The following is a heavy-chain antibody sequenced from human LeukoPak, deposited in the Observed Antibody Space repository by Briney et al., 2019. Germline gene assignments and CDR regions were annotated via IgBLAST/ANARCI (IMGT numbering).Heavy chain of an antibody. CDR2: ISSSSSYI. D-gene: IGHD1-1*01. CDR1: GFTFSSYS. J-gene: IGHJ6*02. V-gene: IGHV3-21*01. CDR3: ARDSRAYYYYGMDV. Sequence: GGSLRLSCAASGFTFSSYSMNWVRQAPGKGLEWVSSISSSSSYIYYADSVKGRFTISRDNAKNSLYLQMNSLRAEDTAVYYCARDSRAYYYYGMDVWGQGTAVIVSS.